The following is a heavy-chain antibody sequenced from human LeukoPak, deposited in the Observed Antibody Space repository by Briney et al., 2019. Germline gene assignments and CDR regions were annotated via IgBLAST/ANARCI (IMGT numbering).Heavy chain of an antibody. CDR3: ARDSGNWNPTGAFDI. CDR2: IYSGGYT. J-gene: IGHJ3*02. V-gene: IGHV3-53*04. CDR1: GFTVSSNY. D-gene: IGHD1-1*01. Sequence: GSLTLSCAASGFTVSSNYMSWVRQAPGKGLEWVSAIYSGGYTNYADSVEGRFIISRQDSKNTMFLQMNSLRAEDTAVYYCARDSGNWNPTGAFDIWGQGI.